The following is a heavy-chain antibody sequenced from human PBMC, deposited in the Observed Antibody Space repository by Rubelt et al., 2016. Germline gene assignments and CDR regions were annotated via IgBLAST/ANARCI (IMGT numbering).Heavy chain of an antibody. D-gene: IGHD4/OR15-4a*01. CDR1: GGSFSGYY. V-gene: IGHV4-34*01. J-gene: IGHJ4*02. CDR3: SVLPDFDY. CDR2: INHSENT. Sequence: QVQLQQWGAGLLKPSETLSLTCAVYGGSFSGYYWSWIRQPPGKGLEWIGEINHSENTNYNPSLKSRVTISVDTSKNQFSLNLNSVTAADTAVYYCSVLPDFDYWGQGTLVTVSS.